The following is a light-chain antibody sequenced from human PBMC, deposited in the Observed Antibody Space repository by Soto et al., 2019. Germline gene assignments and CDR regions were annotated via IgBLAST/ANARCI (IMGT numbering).Light chain of an antibody. CDR3: TSFTTSNTHV. V-gene: IGLV2-14*01. Sequence: QSVLTQPASVSGSPGQSITISCSGTSSDVGSYNFVSWYQQHPGKAPKLMIYDVTIPPSGVSKRFSGSKSGNTASLTIPGLQTEDEADYYCTSFTTSNTHVFGTGTKLTVL. CDR1: SSDVGSYNF. CDR2: DVT. J-gene: IGLJ1*01.